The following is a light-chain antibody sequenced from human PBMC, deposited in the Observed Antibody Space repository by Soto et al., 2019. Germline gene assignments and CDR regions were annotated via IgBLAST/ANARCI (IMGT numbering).Light chain of an antibody. CDR1: QGIDNY. V-gene: IGKV1-16*01. J-gene: IGKJ1*01. Sequence: DIQMTQSPSSLSASVGDRVTITCRASQGIDNYLAWYQQKPGKAPKLLIYDASNLEAGVPSRFRGSGSGTEFTLTISSLQPDDFATYYCQQYNSYSWTFGQGTKVDIK. CDR2: DAS. CDR3: QQYNSYSWT.